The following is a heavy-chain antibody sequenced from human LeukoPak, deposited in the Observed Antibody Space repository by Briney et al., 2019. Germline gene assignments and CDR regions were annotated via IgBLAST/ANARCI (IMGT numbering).Heavy chain of an antibody. CDR1: GFTFSSYA. CDR3: ARGGPRRGGGYFFDY. Sequence: GGSLRLSCAASGFTFSSYAMSWVRQAPGKGLEWVSVLYSSGSTYYADSVKGRFTISRDYVKNTLSLQMNGLRAEDTAVYYCARGGPRRGGGYFFDYWGQGTLVTVSS. J-gene: IGHJ4*02. CDR2: LYSSGST. V-gene: IGHV3-53*01. D-gene: IGHD2/OR15-2a*01.